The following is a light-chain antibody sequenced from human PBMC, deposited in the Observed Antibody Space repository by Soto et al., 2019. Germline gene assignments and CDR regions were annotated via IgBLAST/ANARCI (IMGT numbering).Light chain of an antibody. V-gene: IGKV1-39*01. Sequence: DIQMTQSPASLSVSVGDRVTITCRASQSINNYLNWYLQRPGQAPKLLIRSASTLQRGVPSRFSGSGSRTEFPLTIAGLQPDDFGTYYCQQSLTMPITFGHGTRLDIK. J-gene: IGKJ5*01. CDR2: SAS. CDR1: QSINNY. CDR3: QQSLTMPIT.